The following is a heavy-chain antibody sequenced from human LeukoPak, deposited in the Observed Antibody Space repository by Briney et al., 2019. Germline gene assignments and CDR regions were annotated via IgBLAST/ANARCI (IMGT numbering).Heavy chain of an antibody. V-gene: IGHV4-59*01. CDR1: GGSISSYY. D-gene: IGHD6-6*01. Sequence: PSETLSLTCTVSGGSISSYYWSWIRQPPGKGLEWIGYIYYSGSTNYNPSLKSRVTISVDTSKNQFSLKLSSVTAADTAVYYRARYSSSPRMAFDIWGQGTMVTVSS. J-gene: IGHJ3*02. CDR3: ARYSSSPRMAFDI. CDR2: IYYSGST.